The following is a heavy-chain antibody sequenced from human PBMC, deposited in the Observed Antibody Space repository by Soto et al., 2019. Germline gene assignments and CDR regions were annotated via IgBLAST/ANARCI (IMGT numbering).Heavy chain of an antibody. D-gene: IGHD2-8*01. CDR2: MSYDGNNK. Sequence: QVQLVESGGGVVQPGGSLTLSCAASGFTFSSYGMHWVRQAPGKGLEWVAVMSYDGNNKYYADSVKGRFTVSRDNSRNTQFLQMNSLRVEDTAVYYGAKRFISGRYGANGIFYHFDYWGQGTPVTVSS. J-gene: IGHJ4*02. V-gene: IGHV3-30*18. CDR3: AKRFISGRYGANGIFYHFDY. CDR1: GFTFSSYG.